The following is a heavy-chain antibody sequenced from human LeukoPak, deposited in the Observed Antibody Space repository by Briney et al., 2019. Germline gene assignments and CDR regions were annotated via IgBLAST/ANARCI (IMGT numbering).Heavy chain of an antibody. D-gene: IGHD6-6*01. CDR3: ARSGIAARLLNAHYYGMDV. CDR1: GNYW. J-gene: IGHJ6*02. V-gene: IGHV3-9*01. Sequence: PGGSLRLSCAASGNYWMHWVRQAPGKGLEWVSGISWNSGSIGYADSVKGRFTISRDNAKNSLYLQMNSLRAEDTALYYCARSGIAARLLNAHYYGMDVWGQGTTVTVSS. CDR2: ISWNSGSI.